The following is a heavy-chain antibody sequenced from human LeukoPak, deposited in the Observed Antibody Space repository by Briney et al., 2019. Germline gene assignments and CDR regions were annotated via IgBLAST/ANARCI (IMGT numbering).Heavy chain of an antibody. CDR2: ISSSGSTI. Sequence: GGSLRLSCAASGFTFSHYSMNWVRQAPGKGLEWVSYISSSGSTIYYADSVKGRFTISRDNAKNSLYLQMNSLRAEDTAVYYCARTRIAAAGGFLNPWGQGTLVTVSS. V-gene: IGHV3-48*04. D-gene: IGHD6-13*01. CDR3: ARTRIAAAGGFLNP. J-gene: IGHJ5*02. CDR1: GFTFSHYS.